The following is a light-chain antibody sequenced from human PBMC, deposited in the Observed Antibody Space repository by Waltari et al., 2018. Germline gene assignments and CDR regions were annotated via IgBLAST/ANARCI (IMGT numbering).Light chain of an antibody. Sequence: EIVLTQSPGTLSLSPGERATLSCRASQSVSRTLAWYPQKPGQAPRLLIYGASTRATGIPDRFSGSGSGTDFSLTISRLEPEEFAVYYCQHYVRLPVTFGQGTKVEIK. CDR2: GAS. J-gene: IGKJ1*01. V-gene: IGKV3-20*01. CDR1: QSVSRT. CDR3: QHYVRLPVT.